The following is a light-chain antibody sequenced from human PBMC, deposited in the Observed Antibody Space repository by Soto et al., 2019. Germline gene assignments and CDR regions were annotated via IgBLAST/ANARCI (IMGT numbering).Light chain of an antibody. CDR1: QSISSW. CDR3: QQYNSYRT. CDR2: DSS. V-gene: IGKV1-5*01. Sequence: DIQMTQSPSTLSASVGDRVTITCRASQSISSWLAWYQQKPGKAPKLLIYDSSRLESGVPSRFSGSGSGTEFPLTISSLQPDDFATYYCQQYNSYRTFGQGTKVEIK. J-gene: IGKJ1*01.